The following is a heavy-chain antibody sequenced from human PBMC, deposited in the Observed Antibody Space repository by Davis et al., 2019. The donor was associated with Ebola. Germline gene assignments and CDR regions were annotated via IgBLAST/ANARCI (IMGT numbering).Heavy chain of an antibody. CDR3: NVGIAAAGNLDD. CDR2: INSDGSAT. D-gene: IGHD6-13*01. Sequence: PGGSLRLSCAASRFTFSSYWMHWVRQAPGKGLVWVSRINSDGSATSYADSVKGRFTISRDNAKNTLYLQMNSLRAEDTAVYYCNVGIAAAGNLDDWGRGTLVTVSS. CDR1: RFTFSSYW. J-gene: IGHJ4*02. V-gene: IGHV3-74*01.